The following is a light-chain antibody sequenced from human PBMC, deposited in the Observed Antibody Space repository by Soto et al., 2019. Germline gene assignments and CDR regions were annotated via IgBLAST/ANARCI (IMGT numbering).Light chain of an antibody. J-gene: IGKJ4*01. CDR1: QDIAIY. CDR3: QQLRMYPST. V-gene: IGKV1-9*01. CDR2: AAS. Sequence: IQLTQSPSSLSASVGDRVTITCPASQDIAIYLAWYQQKPGEAPKLLIYAASTLYGGVPSRFSGSGSGTDFALTITSLQAEDFATYYGQQLRMYPSTFGGGTKVDIK.